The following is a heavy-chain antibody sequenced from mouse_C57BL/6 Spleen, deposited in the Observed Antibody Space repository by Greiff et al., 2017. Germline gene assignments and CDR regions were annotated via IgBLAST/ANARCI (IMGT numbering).Heavy chain of an antibody. J-gene: IGHJ1*03. V-gene: IGHV1-55*01. CDR3: ARIYYGSSPYWYFDV. CDR1: GYTFTSYW. D-gene: IGHD1-1*01. CDR2: IYPGSGST. Sequence: VQLQQPGAELVKPGASVKMSCKASGYTFTSYWITWVKQRSGQGLEWIGDIYPGSGSTNYNEKFKSKATLTVDTSSSTAYMQLSSLTSEDSAVYYCARIYYGSSPYWYFDVWGTGTTVTVSS.